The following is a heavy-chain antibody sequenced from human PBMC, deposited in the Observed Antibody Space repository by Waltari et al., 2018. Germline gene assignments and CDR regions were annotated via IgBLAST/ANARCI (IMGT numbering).Heavy chain of an antibody. V-gene: IGHV4-61*02. D-gene: IGHD2-15*01. CDR1: GGSISSGSYY. J-gene: IGHJ4*02. CDR2: SYTSGST. Sequence: QVQLQESGPGLVKPSQTLSLTCTVSGGSISSGSYYWSWIRQPAGKGLEWIGRSYTSGSTNYTPALKSRVTISVDTSKNQFSLKLSSVTAADTAVYYCARENLGYCSGGSCPPRDYWGQGTLVTVSS. CDR3: ARENLGYCSGGSCPPRDY.